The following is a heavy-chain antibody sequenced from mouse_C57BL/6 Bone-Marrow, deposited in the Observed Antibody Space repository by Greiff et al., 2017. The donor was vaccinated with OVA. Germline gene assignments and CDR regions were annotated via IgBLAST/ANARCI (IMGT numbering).Heavy chain of an antibody. Sequence: QVQLQQPGAELVKPGASVKMSCKASGYTFTSYWITWVKQRPGQGLEWIGDIYPGSGSTNYNEKFKSKATLTVDTSSSTAYMHLSSLTSEDSAVYYCARGAMGLRRTWFAYWGQGTLVTVSA. CDR3: ARGAMGLRRTWFAY. V-gene: IGHV1-55*01. CDR2: IYPGSGST. D-gene: IGHD2-4*01. J-gene: IGHJ3*01. CDR1: GYTFTSYW.